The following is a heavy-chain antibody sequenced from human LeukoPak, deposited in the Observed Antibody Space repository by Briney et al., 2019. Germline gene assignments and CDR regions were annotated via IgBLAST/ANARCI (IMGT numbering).Heavy chain of an antibody. CDR1: GGSISSYY. CDR3: ARQGHYDYVWGSYRPYYYYMDV. CDR2: IYTSGST. D-gene: IGHD3-16*02. J-gene: IGHJ6*03. Sequence: PSETLSLTCTVSGGSISSYYWSWIRQPAGKGLEWIGRIYTSGSTNYNPSLKSRVTMSVDTSKNQFSLKLSSVTAADTAVYYCARQGHYDYVWGSYRPYYYYMDVWGKGPRSPSP. V-gene: IGHV4-4*07.